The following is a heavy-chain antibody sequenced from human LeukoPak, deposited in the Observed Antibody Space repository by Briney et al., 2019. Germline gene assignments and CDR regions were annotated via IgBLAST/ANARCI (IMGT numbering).Heavy chain of an antibody. Sequence: GGSLRLSCAASGFTVSSNYMSWVRQAPGKGLEWVSVIYSGGSTYYADSVKGRFTISRDNSKNTLYLQMNSLRAEDTAVYYCARSNPYYYDSSGYYLEDYWGQGTLVTVSS. D-gene: IGHD3-22*01. CDR3: ARSNPYYYDSSGYYLEDY. J-gene: IGHJ4*02. CDR1: GFTVSSNY. V-gene: IGHV3-66*01. CDR2: IYSGGST.